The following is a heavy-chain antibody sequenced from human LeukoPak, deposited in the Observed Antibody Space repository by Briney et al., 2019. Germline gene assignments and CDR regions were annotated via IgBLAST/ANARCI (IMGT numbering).Heavy chain of an antibody. Sequence: ASVKVSCKASGDTFINDYFHWVRQAPGQGLEWMGVSNPSGGTASYAQKFQGRVSMTRDMSTSTVYMELSSLRSDDTAVYYCARGNDGWPYYYYYYMDVWGNGTTVTVSS. CDR1: GDTFINDY. D-gene: IGHD1-1*01. CDR3: ARGNDGWPYYYYYYMDV. J-gene: IGHJ6*03. CDR2: SNPSGGTA. V-gene: IGHV1-46*01.